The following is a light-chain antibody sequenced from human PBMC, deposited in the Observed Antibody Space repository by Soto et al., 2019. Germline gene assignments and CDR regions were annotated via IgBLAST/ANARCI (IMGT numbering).Light chain of an antibody. J-gene: IGLJ2*01. CDR3: AAWDDSLSGVV. Sequence: QSVLTQPPSASGAPGQRVTISCSGSSSNIGSNYVYWYQQLPGTAPKVLIYRNNQRPSGVPDRFSGSKSGTSASLAFSGLRSEDEADYYCAAWDDSLSGVVFGGGTKVTVL. V-gene: IGLV1-47*01. CDR2: RNN. CDR1: SSNIGSNY.